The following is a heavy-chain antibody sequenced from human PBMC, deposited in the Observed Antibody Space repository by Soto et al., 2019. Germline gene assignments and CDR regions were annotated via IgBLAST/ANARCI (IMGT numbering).Heavy chain of an antibody. V-gene: IGHV3-33*01. CDR3: ARETLTNYSNYAWFDP. D-gene: IGHD4-4*01. CDR2: IWYDGSNK. J-gene: IGHJ5*02. Sequence: QVQLVESGGGVVQPGRSLRLSCAASGFTFSSYGMHWVRQAPGKGLEWVAGIWYDGSNKYYADSVKGRFTISRDNSKNTLYLQMNSLRAEDTAVYYCARETLTNYSNYAWFDPWGQGTLVTVSS. CDR1: GFTFSSYG.